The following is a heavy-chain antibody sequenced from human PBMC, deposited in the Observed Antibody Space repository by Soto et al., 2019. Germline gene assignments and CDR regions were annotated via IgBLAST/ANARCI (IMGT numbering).Heavy chain of an antibody. CDR3: ARDAPTPYDFGPFDY. CDR1: GFSLSTSGMC. Sequence: SGPTLVNPTQTLTLTCTFSGFSLSTSGMCVSWIRQPPGKGLEWIGYIYYSGSTNYNPSLKSRVTISVDTSKNQFSLKLSSVTAADTAVYYCARDAPTPYDFGPFDYWGQGTLVTSPQ. J-gene: IGHJ4*02. CDR2: IYYSGST. V-gene: IGHV4-61*08. D-gene: IGHD3-3*01.